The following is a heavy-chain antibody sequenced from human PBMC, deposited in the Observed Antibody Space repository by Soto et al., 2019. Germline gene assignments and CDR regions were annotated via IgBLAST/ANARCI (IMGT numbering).Heavy chain of an antibody. J-gene: IGHJ6*02. Sequence: GASVKVSCKASGGTFSSYAISWVRQAPGQGLEWMGGIIPIFGTANYAQKFQGRVTITADKSTSTAYMELSSLRSEDTAVYYCASLPILTGYTGLDYYYYGMDVWGQGTTVTVSS. D-gene: IGHD3-9*01. V-gene: IGHV1-69*06. CDR1: GGTFSSYA. CDR3: ASLPILTGYTGLDYYYYGMDV. CDR2: IIPIFGTA.